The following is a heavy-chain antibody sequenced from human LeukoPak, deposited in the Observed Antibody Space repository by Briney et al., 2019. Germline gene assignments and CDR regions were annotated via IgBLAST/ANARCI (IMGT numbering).Heavy chain of an antibody. J-gene: IGHJ4*02. CDR2: IMKDGGQK. CDR3: VRDADFYKGDY. CDR1: GFTFSYYW. Sequence: PGGSLRLSCAASGFTFSYYWMSWVRQAPGKGLEWVASIMKDGGQKKYVDSVKGRFTISRGNAQNSLYLQMSGLRAEDTAMYYCVRDADFYKGDYWGQGTLVTVSS. D-gene: IGHD5-24*01. V-gene: IGHV3-7*03.